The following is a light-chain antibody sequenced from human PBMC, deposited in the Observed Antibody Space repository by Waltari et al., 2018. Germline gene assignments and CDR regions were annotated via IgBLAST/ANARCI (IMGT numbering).Light chain of an antibody. CDR1: QGVDTW. J-gene: IGKJ1*01. CDR3: QHELGYSWT. CDR2: RAS. Sequence: DIQMTQSPSTVSASVGARVTNTCRASQGVDTWLAWDQQKPGEAPSLLVYRASGLEGGVPARFSCSGAGRECILAINSLQPDDFATYYCQHELGYSWTIGQGTKVDIK. V-gene: IGKV1-5*03.